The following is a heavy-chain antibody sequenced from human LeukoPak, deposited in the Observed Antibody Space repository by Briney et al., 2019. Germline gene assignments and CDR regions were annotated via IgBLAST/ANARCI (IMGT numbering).Heavy chain of an antibody. J-gene: IGHJ4*02. CDR1: NGSISSNTYY. CDR3: ARVEEYSYGHYFDY. Sequence: SETLSLTCIVSNGSISSNTYYWGWIRQPPGQGLEWIGTIYYTGSTYNNPSLKSRVTISGDTSKNQFSLKLSSVTAADTAVYYCARVEEYSYGHYFDYWGQGTLVTVSS. V-gene: IGHV4-39*07. D-gene: IGHD5-18*01. CDR2: IYYTGST.